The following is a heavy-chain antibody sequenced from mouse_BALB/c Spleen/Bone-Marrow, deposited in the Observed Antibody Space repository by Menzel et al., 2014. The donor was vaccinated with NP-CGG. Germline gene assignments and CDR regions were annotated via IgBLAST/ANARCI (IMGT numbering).Heavy chain of an antibody. CDR1: GDSITSGY. J-gene: IGHJ4*01. D-gene: IGHD2-14*01. Sequence: EXKLMESGPSLVKPSQTLSLTCSVTGDSITSGYWNWIRKFPGNKLEYMGYISHSGSTYYNPSLKSRISITRDTSKNQYYLQLNSVTTEDTATYYCARAGYRYDVGYAMDYWGXGTPXTXSS. CDR3: ARAGYRYDVGYAMDY. CDR2: ISHSGST. V-gene: IGHV3-8*02.